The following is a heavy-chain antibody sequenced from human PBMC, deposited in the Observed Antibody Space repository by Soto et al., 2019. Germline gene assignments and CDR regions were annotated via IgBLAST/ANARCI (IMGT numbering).Heavy chain of an antibody. D-gene: IGHD3-3*01. Sequence: PSETLSLTCTVSGGSISSYYWSWIRQPPGKGLEWIGYIYYSGSTNYNPSLKSRVTISVDTSKNQFSLKLSSVTAADTAVYYCARAPPYDPQGALVLGYMDVWGKGTTVTVSS. CDR1: GGSISSYY. CDR2: IYYSGST. V-gene: IGHV4-59*01. J-gene: IGHJ6*03. CDR3: ARAPPYDPQGALVLGYMDV.